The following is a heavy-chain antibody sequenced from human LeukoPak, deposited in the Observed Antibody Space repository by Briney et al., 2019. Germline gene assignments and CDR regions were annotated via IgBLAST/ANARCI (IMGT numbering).Heavy chain of an antibody. Sequence: GGSLRLSCAASGFTVSSNYMSSVRQAPGKGLECVSVIYSGGSTYYADSVKGRFTISRDNSKNTLYLQMNSLRAEDTAVYYCARVVDYYDSSGYYYDYWGQGTLVTVSS. CDR1: GFTVSSNY. D-gene: IGHD3-22*01. CDR2: IYSGGST. V-gene: IGHV3-66*01. J-gene: IGHJ4*02. CDR3: ARVVDYYDSSGYYYDY.